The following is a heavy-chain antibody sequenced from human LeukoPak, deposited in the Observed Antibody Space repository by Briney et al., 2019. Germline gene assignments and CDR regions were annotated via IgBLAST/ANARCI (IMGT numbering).Heavy chain of an antibody. Sequence: GGSLRLSCAASGFTFSTYGIHWIRQAPGKGLEWVAVIWYDGSIKYYADSVKGRFTISRDNSKNTVFLQMNNLRADDTAMYHCARDRGIAAHYGMDVWGQGTTVTVSS. V-gene: IGHV3-33*01. J-gene: IGHJ6*02. CDR2: IWYDGSIK. CDR1: GFTFSTYG. D-gene: IGHD6-6*01. CDR3: ARDRGIAAHYGMDV.